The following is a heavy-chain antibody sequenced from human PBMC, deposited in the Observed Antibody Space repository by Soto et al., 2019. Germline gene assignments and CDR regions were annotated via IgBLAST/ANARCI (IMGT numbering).Heavy chain of an antibody. CDR3: ARRLYSGSHYRYYYGMDV. J-gene: IGHJ6*02. CDR2: IYSGDSDT. Sequence: PGESLKICCKGSGYSFTSYWIGWVRQMPGKGLEWMGIIYSGDSDTRYSPSLQGQVTISADKSIRTAYLQWRSLKASHTAMYYCARRLYSGSHYRYYYGMDVWGQGTTVTVSS. D-gene: IGHD1-26*01. V-gene: IGHV5-51*01. CDR1: GYSFTSYW.